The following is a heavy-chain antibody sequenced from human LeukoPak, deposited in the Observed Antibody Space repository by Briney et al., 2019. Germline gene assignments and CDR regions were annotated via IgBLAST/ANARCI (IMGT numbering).Heavy chain of an antibody. J-gene: IGHJ4*02. CDR2: IDEMGYYT. CDR1: GFTFSKSA. V-gene: IGHV3-23*05. CDR3: ANRPGKFFDY. D-gene: IGHD1-14*01. Sequence: PGGSLRLSCAASGFTFSKSAMGWVRQAPGKGLEWVSSIDEMGYYTYYADSVKGRFTISRDNSKNTVSLQMNSPRAEDTAVYYCANRPGKFFDYWGQGTLVTVSS.